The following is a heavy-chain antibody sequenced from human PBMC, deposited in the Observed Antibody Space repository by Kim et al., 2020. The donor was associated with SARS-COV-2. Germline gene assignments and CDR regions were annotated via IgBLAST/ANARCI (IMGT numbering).Heavy chain of an antibody. CDR3: ARSYGSGSYYPYYGMDV. D-gene: IGHD3-10*01. CDR2: IIPIFGTA. CDR1: GGTFSSYA. J-gene: IGHJ6*02. Sequence: SVKVSCKASGGTFSSYAMSWVRQAPGQGLEWMGGIIPIFGTANYAQKFQGRVTITADESTSTAYMELSSLRSEDTAVYYCARSYGSGSYYPYYGMDVWGQGTTVTVSS. V-gene: IGHV1-69*13.